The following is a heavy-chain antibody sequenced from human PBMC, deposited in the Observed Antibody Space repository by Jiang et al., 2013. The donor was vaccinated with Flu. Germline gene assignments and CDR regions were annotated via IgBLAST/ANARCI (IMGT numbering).Heavy chain of an antibody. CDR1: GGSVSDSY. CDR3: ARSPGRHFFDS. V-gene: IGHV4-34*01. D-gene: IGHD2/OR15-2a*01. Sequence: LLKPSETLSLTCVVYGGSVSDSYWNRIRQPPGKGLEWIGENTHSGNTKYNPSLKSRVTISVDTSNNQFSLKLTSVTAADAALYFCARSPGRHFFDSWGQGTLVTVSS. CDR2: NTHSGNT. J-gene: IGHJ4*02.